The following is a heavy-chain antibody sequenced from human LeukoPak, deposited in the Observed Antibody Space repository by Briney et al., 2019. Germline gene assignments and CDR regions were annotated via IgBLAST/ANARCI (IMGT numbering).Heavy chain of an antibody. Sequence: PGRSLRLSCAASGFTFSSYGMHWVRQAPGKGLEWVAVISYDGSNKYYADSVKGRFTISRDNSKNTLYLQMNSLRAEDTAVYYCARVAVTMVRGVPDYWGQGTLVTVSS. V-gene: IGHV3-30*03. CDR3: ARVAVTMVRGVPDY. CDR2: ISYDGSNK. J-gene: IGHJ4*02. D-gene: IGHD3-10*01. CDR1: GFTFSSYG.